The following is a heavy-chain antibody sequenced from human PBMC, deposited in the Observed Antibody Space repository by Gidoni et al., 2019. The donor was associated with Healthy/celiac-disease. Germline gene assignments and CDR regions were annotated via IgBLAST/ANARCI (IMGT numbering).Heavy chain of an antibody. V-gene: IGHV3-23*04. Sequence: EVQLVESGGGLVQPGGSLRLSCAASGFTFSSYAMSWVRQAPGKGLEWVSAISGSGGSTYYADSVKGRFTISRDNSKNTLYLQMNSLRAEDTAVYYCATPHYDFWSGYYTPPTQHWGQGTLVTVSS. J-gene: IGHJ1*01. D-gene: IGHD3-3*01. CDR2: ISGSGGST. CDR1: GFTFSSYA. CDR3: ATPHYDFWSGYYTPPTQH.